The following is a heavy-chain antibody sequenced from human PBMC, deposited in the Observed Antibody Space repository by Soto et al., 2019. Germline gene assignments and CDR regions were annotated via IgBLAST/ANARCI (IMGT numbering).Heavy chain of an antibody. J-gene: IGHJ5*02. CDR1: GASISAFY. D-gene: IGHD1-1*01. V-gene: IGHV4-4*07. Sequence: QVQLQESGPGLVKPSETLSLTCTVSGASISAFYWSWIRKSAGKGLEWIGRIYATGTTDYNPSLKSRVMMSVDTSKKQFSLKLRSVTAADTGVYYCVRDGTKTLRDWFDPWGQGISVTVSS. CDR3: VRDGTKTLRDWFDP. CDR2: IYATGTT.